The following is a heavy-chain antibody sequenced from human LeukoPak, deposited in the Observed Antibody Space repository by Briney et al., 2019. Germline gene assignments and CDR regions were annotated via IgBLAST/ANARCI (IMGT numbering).Heavy chain of an antibody. V-gene: IGHV1-24*01. CDR3: ATGTSGSYYVGIVRPIDY. CDR2: FDPDDGET. J-gene: IGHJ4*02. Sequence: ASVKVSCKVSGYTLTELPIHWVRQAPGKGLKWMGGFDPDDGETVYAQMFQGRVTMTEDTSSDTASMELSSLRSEDTAVYYCATGTSGSYYVGIVRPIDYWGQGTLVTVCS. CDR1: GYTLTELP. D-gene: IGHD1-26*01.